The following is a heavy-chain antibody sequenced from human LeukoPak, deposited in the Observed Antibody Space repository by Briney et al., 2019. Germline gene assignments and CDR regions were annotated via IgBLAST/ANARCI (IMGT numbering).Heavy chain of an antibody. V-gene: IGHV3-30*04. CDR1: GFTFSSYA. Sequence: GGSLRLSCAASGFTFSSYAMNWVRQAPGKGLEWVAVISYDGSNKYYADSVKGRFTISRDNSKNTLYLQMNSLRAEDTAVYYCARCQFDWNAIYYYGMDVWGKGTTVTVSS. D-gene: IGHD1-1*01. CDR2: ISYDGSNK. CDR3: ARCQFDWNAIYYYGMDV. J-gene: IGHJ6*04.